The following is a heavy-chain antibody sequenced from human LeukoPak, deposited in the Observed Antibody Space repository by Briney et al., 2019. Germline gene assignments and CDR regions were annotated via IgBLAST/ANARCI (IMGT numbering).Heavy chain of an antibody. CDR2: INSDGSST. V-gene: IGHV3-74*01. Sequence: GGSLRLSCAASGFPFSTYWMHWVRQAPGKGLMWVSRINSDGSSTNYADSVKGRFTISRDNAENTLYLQINSLRAEDTAVYYCVREILFDYYGMDVWGQGTTVTVSS. J-gene: IGHJ6*02. CDR3: VREILFDYYGMDV. D-gene: IGHD3-3*01. CDR1: GFPFSTYW.